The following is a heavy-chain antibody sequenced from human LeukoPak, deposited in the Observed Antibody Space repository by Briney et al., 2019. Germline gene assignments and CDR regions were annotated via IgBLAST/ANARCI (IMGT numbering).Heavy chain of an antibody. CDR1: GFTLSSYA. CDR3: AKAPVTTCSGAYCSPFDY. D-gene: IGHD2-21*01. J-gene: IGHJ4*02. V-gene: IGHV3-23*01. CDR2: ISVSGNT. Sequence: PGGSLRLSCAASGFTLSSYAMSWVRQAPGKGLEWVSAISVSGNTYHADSVKGRFTISRDSSKNTLYLQMNRLRAEDAAVYYCAKAPVTTCSGAYCSPFDYWGQGTLVTVSS.